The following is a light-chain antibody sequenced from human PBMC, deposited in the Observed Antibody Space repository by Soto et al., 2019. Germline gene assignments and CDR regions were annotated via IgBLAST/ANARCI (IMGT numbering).Light chain of an antibody. CDR2: KAS. J-gene: IGKJ2*02. CDR1: QSISSW. CDR3: QQYNSYSPWT. V-gene: IGKV1-5*03. Sequence: DIQMTQSPSTLSASVGDRVTITCRARQSISSWLAWYQQKPGKAPKLLIYKASSLESGVPSRFSGSGSGTEFTLTISSLQPDDFATYSCQQYNSYSPWTFGQGTKLEIK.